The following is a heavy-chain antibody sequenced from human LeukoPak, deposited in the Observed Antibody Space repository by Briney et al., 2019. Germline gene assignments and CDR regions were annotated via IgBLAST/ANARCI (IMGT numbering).Heavy chain of an antibody. V-gene: IGHV4-4*07. CDR2: IYTSVST. D-gene: IGHD6-13*01. Sequence: PSETLSLTCTVSGGSISSYYWSWIRQPAGKGLEWIGRIYTSVSTNYNPSLKSRVTMSVDTSKNQFSPKLSSVTAADTAVYYCAREKIAAAGTFGFDPWGQGTLVTVSS. CDR3: AREKIAAAGTFGFDP. CDR1: GGSISSYY. J-gene: IGHJ5*02.